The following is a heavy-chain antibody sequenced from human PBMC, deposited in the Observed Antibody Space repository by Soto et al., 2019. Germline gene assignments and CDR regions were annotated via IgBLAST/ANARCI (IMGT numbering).Heavy chain of an antibody. D-gene: IGHD2-2*02. CDR2: INPNSGGT. CDR3: ARATTNAYCSSTSCYIVHYGMEV. V-gene: IGHV1-2*02. J-gene: IGHJ6*02. Sequence: ASVKVSCKASGYTFTGYYMHWVRQAPGQGLEWMGWINPNSGGTNYAQKFQGRVTMTRDTSISTAYMELSRLRSDDTAVYYCARATTNAYCSSTSCYIVHYGMEVWGQGTTVTVSS. CDR1: GYTFTGYY.